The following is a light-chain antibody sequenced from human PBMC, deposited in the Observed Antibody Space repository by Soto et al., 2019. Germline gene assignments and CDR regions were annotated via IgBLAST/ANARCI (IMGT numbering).Light chain of an antibody. Sequence: DIQMTQSPSTLSASVGDRVTITCRASQSSSSWLAWYQQKPGKAPKLLIYDASSLESGVPSRFSGSGSGTEFTLTISSLQPNDFATYYCQQYNSYSFTFGQGTKLEIK. CDR1: QSSSSW. V-gene: IGKV1-5*01. CDR3: QQYNSYSFT. CDR2: DAS. J-gene: IGKJ2*01.